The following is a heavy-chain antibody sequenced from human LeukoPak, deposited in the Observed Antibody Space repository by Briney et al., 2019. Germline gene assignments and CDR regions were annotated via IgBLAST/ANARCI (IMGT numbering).Heavy chain of an antibody. CDR1: GFTFTSSA. Sequence: SLKVSCKASGFTFTSSAMQWVRQARGHRLEWIGWIVVGSGNTNYAQKFRERVTITRDMSTSTAYMELSSLRSEDTAVYYCAAAPDCTNGVCSPRWFDPWGQGTLVTVSS. CDR2: IVVGSGNT. J-gene: IGHJ5*02. D-gene: IGHD2-8*01. CDR3: AAAPDCTNGVCSPRWFDP. V-gene: IGHV1-58*02.